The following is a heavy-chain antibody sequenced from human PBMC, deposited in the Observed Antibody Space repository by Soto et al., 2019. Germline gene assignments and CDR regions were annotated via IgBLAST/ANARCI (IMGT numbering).Heavy chain of an antibody. CDR1: GFTFSSYG. D-gene: IGHD2-15*01. J-gene: IGHJ3*02. CDR3: ARTSSGVVAANDAFDI. CDR2: IWYDGSNK. V-gene: IGHV3-33*01. Sequence: GGSLRLSCAASGFTFSSYGMHWVRQAPGKGLEWVAVIWYDGSNKYYADSVKGRFTISRDNSKNTLYLQMNSLGAEDTAVYYCARTSSGVVAANDAFDIWGQGTMVTVSS.